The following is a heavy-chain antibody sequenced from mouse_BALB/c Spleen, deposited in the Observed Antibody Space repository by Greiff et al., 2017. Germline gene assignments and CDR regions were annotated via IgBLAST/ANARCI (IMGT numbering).Heavy chain of an antibody. CDR1: GFNITDTY. CDR2: IDPANGNT. Sequence: EVKLMESGAELVKPGASVKLSCTASGFNITDTYMHWVKQRPEQGLEWIGRIDPANGNTKYDPKFQGKATITADTASNTAYLQLRSLTSEATAVYYCARYGVSLWYSMDYWGQGTSVTVSS. CDR3: ARYGVSLWYSMDY. J-gene: IGHJ4*01. V-gene: IGHV14-3*02. D-gene: IGHD1-1*02.